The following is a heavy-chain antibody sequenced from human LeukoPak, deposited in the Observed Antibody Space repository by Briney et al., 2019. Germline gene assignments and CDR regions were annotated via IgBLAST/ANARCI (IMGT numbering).Heavy chain of an antibody. J-gene: IGHJ4*02. D-gene: IGHD3-9*01. CDR2: IIPIFGTA. CDR1: GDTFSSYA. V-gene: IGHV1-69*13. Sequence: ASVKVSCKASGDTFSSYAISWVRQAPGQGLEGMGGIIPIFGTANYAQKFQGRVTITADESTSTAYMELSSLRSEDTAVYYCARDELDILTGYYNFAGDYWGQGTLVTVSS. CDR3: ARDELDILTGYYNFAGDY.